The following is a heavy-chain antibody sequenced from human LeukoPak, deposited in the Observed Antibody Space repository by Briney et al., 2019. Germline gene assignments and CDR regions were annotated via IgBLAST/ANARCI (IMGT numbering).Heavy chain of an antibody. CDR2: IYTSGST. V-gene: IGHV4-4*07. Sequence: SETLSLTCTVSGGSISSYYWSWIRQPAGKGLEWIGRIYTSGSTNYNPSRKSRVTMSVDTSKNQFSLKLSSVTAADTAVYYCARDSPDEHYYDSSGYVAFDIWGQGTMVTVSS. D-gene: IGHD3-22*01. J-gene: IGHJ3*02. CDR3: ARDSPDEHYYDSSGYVAFDI. CDR1: GGSISSYY.